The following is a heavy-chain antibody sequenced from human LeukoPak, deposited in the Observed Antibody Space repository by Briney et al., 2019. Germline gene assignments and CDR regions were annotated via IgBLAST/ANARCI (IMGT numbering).Heavy chain of an antibody. Sequence: PGGSLRLSCAASGFTFSSYWMSWVRQAPGKGLVWVSRFYSDGSSTSYADSVKGRFTISRDYAKNTVFLQMNSLRAEDTAVYYCARGFDSSGQDYWGQGTLVTVSS. CDR3: ARGFDSSGQDY. V-gene: IGHV3-74*01. CDR2: FYSDGSST. CDR1: GFTFSSYW. D-gene: IGHD3-22*01. J-gene: IGHJ4*02.